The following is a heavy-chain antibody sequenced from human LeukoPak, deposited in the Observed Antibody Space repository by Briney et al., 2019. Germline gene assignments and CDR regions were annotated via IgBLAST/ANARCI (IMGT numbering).Heavy chain of an antibody. D-gene: IGHD1-1*01. J-gene: IGHJ4*02. CDR1: GFTFSSYW. CDR2: INSDGSST. V-gene: IGHV3-74*01. CDR3: ARGPTGTYGELFDY. Sequence: GGSLRLSRAASGFTFSSYWMHWVRHAPGKGLVWVSRINSDGSSTSYADSVKGRFTISRDNAKNTLYLQMNSLRVEDTAVYCCARGPTGTYGELFDYWGQGTLVTVSS.